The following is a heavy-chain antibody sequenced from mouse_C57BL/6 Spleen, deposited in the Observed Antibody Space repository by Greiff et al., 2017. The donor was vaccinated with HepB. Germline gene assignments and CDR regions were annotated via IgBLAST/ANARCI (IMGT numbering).Heavy chain of an antibody. V-gene: IGHV5-4*01. CDR2: ISDGGSYT. CDR3: ARDRYYYGSSYYFDY. CDR1: GFTFSSYA. Sequence: EVKVEESGGGLVKPGGSLKLSCAASGFTFSSYAMSWVRQTPEKRLEWVATISDGGSYTYYPDNVKGRFTISRDNAKNNLYLQMSHLKSEDTAMYYCARDRYYYGSSYYFDYWGQGTTLTVSS. J-gene: IGHJ2*01. D-gene: IGHD1-1*01.